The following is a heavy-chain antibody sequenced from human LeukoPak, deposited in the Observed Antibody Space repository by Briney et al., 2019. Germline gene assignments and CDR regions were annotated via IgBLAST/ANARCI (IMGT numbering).Heavy chain of an antibody. CDR1: GFTFSSYG. J-gene: IGHJ6*03. CDR2: IRYDGSNK. CDR3: AKALREIAAAGRLYYYYMDV. Sequence: GGSLRLSCAASGFTFSSYGMHWVRQAPGKGLEWVAFIRYDGSNKYYADSVKGRFTISRDNSKNTLYLQMNSLRAEDTAVYYCAKALREIAAAGRLYYYYMDVWGKGTTVTVSS. V-gene: IGHV3-30*02. D-gene: IGHD6-13*01.